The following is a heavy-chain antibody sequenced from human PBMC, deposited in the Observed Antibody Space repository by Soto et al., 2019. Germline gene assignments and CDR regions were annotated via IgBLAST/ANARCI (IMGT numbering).Heavy chain of an antibody. CDR3: AKDREGYSSSKGYYFDY. CDR2: ISGSGGST. V-gene: IGHV3-23*01. Sequence: GGSLRLSCAASGFTFSSYAMSWVRQAPGKGLEWVSAISGSGGSTYYADSVKGRFTISRDNSKNTLYLQMNSLRAEDTAVYYCAKDREGYSSSKGYYFDYWGQGTLVTVSS. J-gene: IGHJ4*02. CDR1: GFTFSSYA. D-gene: IGHD6-6*01.